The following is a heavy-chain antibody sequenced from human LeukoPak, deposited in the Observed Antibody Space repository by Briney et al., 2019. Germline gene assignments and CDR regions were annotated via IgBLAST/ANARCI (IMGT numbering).Heavy chain of an antibody. Sequence: GGSLRLSCAASGFTFSSYSMYWVRQAPGKGLEWVSYISSSSSTIYYADSVKGRFTISRDNAKNSLYLQMNSLRAEDTAVYYCAREVRFLSFDYWGQGTLVTVSS. CDR3: AREVRFLSFDY. CDR1: GFTFSSYS. D-gene: IGHD3-3*01. CDR2: ISSSSSTI. V-gene: IGHV3-48*01. J-gene: IGHJ4*02.